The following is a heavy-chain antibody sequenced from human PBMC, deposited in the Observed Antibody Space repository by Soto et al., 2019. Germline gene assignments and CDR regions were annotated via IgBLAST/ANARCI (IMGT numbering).Heavy chain of an antibody. CDR1: GGSISSYY. Sequence: SETLSLTCTVSGGSISSYYWSWIRQHPGKGLEWIGYIYYSGSTKYNPSLKSRVTISVDTSKNQFSLKQSSVPAADTAVYYCARGLGYDSSGYYYYWGQGTLVTVSS. J-gene: IGHJ4*02. V-gene: IGHV4-59*01. CDR3: ARGLGYDSSGYYYY. CDR2: IYYSGST. D-gene: IGHD3-22*01.